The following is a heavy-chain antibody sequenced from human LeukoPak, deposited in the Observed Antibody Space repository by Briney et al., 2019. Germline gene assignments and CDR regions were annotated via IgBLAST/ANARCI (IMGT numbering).Heavy chain of an antibody. CDR1: GGSISSYC. CDR3: ARAGGVVTLFDY. V-gene: IGHV4-59*01. CDR2: IYYSGST. D-gene: IGHD4-23*01. J-gene: IGHJ4*02. Sequence: PSETLSLTCTVSGGSISSYCWSWIRQPPGKGLEWIGYIYYSGSTNYNPSLKSRVTISVDTSKNQFSLKLSSVTAADTAVYYCARAGGVVTLFDYWGQGTLVTVSS.